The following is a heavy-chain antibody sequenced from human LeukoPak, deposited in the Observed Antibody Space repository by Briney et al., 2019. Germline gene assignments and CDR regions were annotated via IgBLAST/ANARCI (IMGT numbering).Heavy chain of an antibody. V-gene: IGHV3-23*01. CDR1: GFTFSNSA. D-gene: IGHD6-13*01. CDR3: AKGAGSTWYVTFHY. CDR2: ITDSAGDT. J-gene: IGHJ4*02. Sequence: GGSLRLSCAASGFTFSNSAMSWVRQAPGRGLEWVSTITDSAGDTYYADSVKGRLTISRDDSKNTLYLQMNSLRAEDTALYHCAKGAGSTWYVTFHYWGQGTLVTVSS.